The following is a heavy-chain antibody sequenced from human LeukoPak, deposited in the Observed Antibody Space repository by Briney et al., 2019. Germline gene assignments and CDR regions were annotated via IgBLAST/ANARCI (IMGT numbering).Heavy chain of an antibody. CDR2: IKHDGSEK. V-gene: IGHV3-7*01. Sequence: GGSLRLSCAASGLTFSSYWMSWVRQPPGKGLEWVANIKHDGSEKYYVDSVKGRFTISRDNAKNSLYLQMNSLRAEDTAVYYCARVGTAEGTLEDYWGQGTLVTVSS. J-gene: IGHJ4*02. CDR3: ARVGTAEGTLEDY. CDR1: GLTFSSYW. D-gene: IGHD6-13*01.